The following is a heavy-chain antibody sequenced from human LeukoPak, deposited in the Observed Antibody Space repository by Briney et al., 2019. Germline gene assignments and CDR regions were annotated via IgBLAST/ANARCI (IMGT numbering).Heavy chain of an antibody. CDR2: IYNTGIT. V-gene: IGHV4-39*07. D-gene: IGHD2-21*01. CDR1: GGSISSGDYY. CDR3: ARLGGAYFKGGMDV. Sequence: PSETLSLTCAVSGGSISSGDYYWGWIRQPPGKGLEWIGSIYNTGITYYNTSLKSRVTISVDTSKNQFSLVLTSVTAADTAVYYCARLGGAYFKGGMDVWGQGTTVTVSS. J-gene: IGHJ6*02.